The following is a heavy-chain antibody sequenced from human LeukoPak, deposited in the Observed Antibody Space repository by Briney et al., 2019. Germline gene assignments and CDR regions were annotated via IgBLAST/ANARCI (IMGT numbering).Heavy chain of an antibody. V-gene: IGHV4-59*08. Sequence: SETLSLTCTVSGGSISSYYWSWIRQPPGKGLGWIGYIYYSGSTNYNPSLKSRVTISVDTSKNQFSLKLSSVTAADTAVYYCARLISPVWFGELLSWFDPWGQGTLVTVSS. CDR3: ARLISPVWFGELLSWFDP. CDR1: GGSISSYY. D-gene: IGHD3-10*01. CDR2: IYYSGST. J-gene: IGHJ5*02.